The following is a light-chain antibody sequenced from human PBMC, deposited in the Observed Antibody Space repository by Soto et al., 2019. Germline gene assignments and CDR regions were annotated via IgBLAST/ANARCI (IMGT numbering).Light chain of an antibody. Sequence: EIVLTQSPATLSLSPGERATLSCRASQSVSSYLAWYQQKPGQAPRLLIYDASNRATGIPARFSGSGSGTDFTLTISSLEPDDFAVYYCQQRSNWPLMFTFGPGTKVDIK. V-gene: IGKV3-11*01. J-gene: IGKJ3*01. CDR2: DAS. CDR3: QQRSNWPLMFT. CDR1: QSVSSY.